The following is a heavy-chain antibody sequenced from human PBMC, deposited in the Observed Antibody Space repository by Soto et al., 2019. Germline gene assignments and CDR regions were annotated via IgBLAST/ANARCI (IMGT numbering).Heavy chain of an antibody. CDR1: GFDFNKYA. V-gene: IGHV3-23*01. Sequence: VGSLRLSCAAFGFDFNKYAMTWVRQAPGKGLQWVSSITSNGDSTYYADSVKGRFTTSRDNSKNTLYLQMNSLRADDTAVFYCAKDSPSYTTSPFYFDSWGQGTLVTVSS. J-gene: IGHJ4*02. CDR3: AKDSPSYTTSPFYFDS. CDR2: ITSNGDST. D-gene: IGHD2-2*02.